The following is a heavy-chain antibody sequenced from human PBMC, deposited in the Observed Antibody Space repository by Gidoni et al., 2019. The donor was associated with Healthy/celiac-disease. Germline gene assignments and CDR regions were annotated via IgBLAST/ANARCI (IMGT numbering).Heavy chain of an antibody. CDR3: AREGSRSWYSTGSNRYWFDP. J-gene: IGHJ5*02. V-gene: IGHV4-34*01. Sequence: QVQLQQWGAGLLEPAETLSRSGAGYGGCVSGDYWSWIRQPPGKGLAWIGEIKHRGSTNYNPSLKSRVTISVDTSKNPFSLMLSSVPAADTAVYYCAREGSRSWYSTGSNRYWFDPWGQGTLVTVSS. CDR2: IKHRGST. CDR1: GGCVSGDY. D-gene: IGHD6-13*01.